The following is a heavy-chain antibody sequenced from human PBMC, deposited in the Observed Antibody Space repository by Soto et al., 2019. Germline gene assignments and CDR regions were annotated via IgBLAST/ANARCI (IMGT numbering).Heavy chain of an antibody. J-gene: IGHJ4*02. CDR3: ARKGPEDWPLDY. V-gene: IGHV2-5*02. Sequence: QITLKESGPTLVRPTQTLTLTCAFSGFSLSTSGVGVGWIRQPPGKALEWLAVIYWDDSKHYSASLRSRLTITKDPSKSQVVLTMTNMDPMDTGTYYCARKGPEDWPLDYWGQGTLVTVSS. CDR2: IYWDDSK. CDR1: GFSLSTSGVG. D-gene: IGHD3-9*01.